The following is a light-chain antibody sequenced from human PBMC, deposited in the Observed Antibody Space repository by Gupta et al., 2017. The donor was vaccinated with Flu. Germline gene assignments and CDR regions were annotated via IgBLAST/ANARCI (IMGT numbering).Light chain of an antibody. Sequence: GTLSLSTGERVTRSCRASQRVNNNLLPWYQQKPGQAPRLLIYGASSRVTGIPDRFSGSGSGTDFTLTIRRRDPEDFAVYYCHQEGISVYTFGQGTRLEIK. CDR2: GAS. CDR1: QRVNNNL. J-gene: IGKJ2*01. V-gene: IGKV3-20*01. CDR3: HQEGISVYT.